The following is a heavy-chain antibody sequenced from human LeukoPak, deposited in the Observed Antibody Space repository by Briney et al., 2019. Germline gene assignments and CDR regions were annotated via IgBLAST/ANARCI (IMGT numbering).Heavy chain of an antibody. J-gene: IGHJ4*02. CDR3: ARQGRYYGSGSYRYFDY. CDR1: GGSISSSSYY. CDR2: IYYSGST. Sequence: SETLSLTCTVSGGSISSSSYYWGWIRRPPGKGLEWIGSIYYSGSTYYNPSLKSRVTISVDTSKNQFSLKLSSVTAADTAVYYCARQGRYYGSGSYRYFDYWGQGTLVTVST. D-gene: IGHD3-10*01. V-gene: IGHV4-39*01.